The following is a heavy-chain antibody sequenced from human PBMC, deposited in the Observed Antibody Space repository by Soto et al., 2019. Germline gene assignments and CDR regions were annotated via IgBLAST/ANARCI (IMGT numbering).Heavy chain of an antibody. CDR1: GFTFSSSA. CDR3: ARDIGEMSAV. J-gene: IGHJ4*02. Sequence: GGSLRLSCTGSGFTFSSSAMTWVRQGPGKGLEWVSSISSSSSYIYFADSLKGRFTISRDNAKNSLYLQMNSLRAEDTAVYYCARDIGEMSAVWGQGTQVTVSS. D-gene: IGHD3-10*01. CDR2: ISSSSSYI. V-gene: IGHV3-21*06.